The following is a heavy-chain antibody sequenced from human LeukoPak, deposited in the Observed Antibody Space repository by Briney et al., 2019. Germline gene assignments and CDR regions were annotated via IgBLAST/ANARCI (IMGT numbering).Heavy chain of an antibody. J-gene: IGHJ3*02. CDR2: INSDGTST. CDR3: ATGERHGFDI. CDR1: GFTFSSYW. Sequence: PGRSLRLSCAASGFTFSSYWTHWVRQAPGKGLVLVSRINSDGTSTSYADSVKGRFTISRDNGKNTLYLQMNSLRAEDTAVYYCATGERHGFDIWGQGTMVTVSS. V-gene: IGHV3-74*01.